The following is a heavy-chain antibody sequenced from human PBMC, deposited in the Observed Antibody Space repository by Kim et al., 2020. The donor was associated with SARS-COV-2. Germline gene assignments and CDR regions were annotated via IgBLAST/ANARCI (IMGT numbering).Heavy chain of an antibody. CDR3: ARDSPPLGSGWSAGSYYYYGMDV. V-gene: IGHV6-1*01. CDR1: GDSVSSNSAA. J-gene: IGHJ6*02. CDR2: TYYRSKWYN. Sequence: SQTFSLTCAISGDSVSSNSAAWNWIRQSPSRGLEWLGRTYYRSKWYNDYAVSVKSRITINPDTSKNQFSLQLNSVTPEDTAVYYCARDSPPLGSGWSAGSYYYYGMDVWGQGTTVTVSS. D-gene: IGHD6-19*01.